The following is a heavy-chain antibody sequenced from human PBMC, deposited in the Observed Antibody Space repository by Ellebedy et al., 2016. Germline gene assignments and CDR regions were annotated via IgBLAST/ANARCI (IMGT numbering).Heavy chain of an antibody. D-gene: IGHD3-3*01. CDR3: ARGLSRIRDFWSGYYKGWFDP. Sequence: SETLSLXXAVYGGSFSGYYWSWIRQPPGKGLEWIGEINHSGSTNYNPSLKSRVTISVDTSKNQFSLKLSSVTAADTAVYYCARGLSRIRDFWSGYYKGWFDPWGQGTLVTVSS. CDR1: GGSFSGYY. V-gene: IGHV4-34*01. J-gene: IGHJ5*02. CDR2: INHSGST.